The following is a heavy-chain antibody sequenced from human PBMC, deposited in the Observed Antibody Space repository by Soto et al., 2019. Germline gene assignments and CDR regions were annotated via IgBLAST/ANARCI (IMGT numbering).Heavy chain of an antibody. CDR3: AAESLLWFGGSSYYYGMDV. D-gene: IGHD3-10*01. Sequence: SVKVSCKASGFTFTSSAVQWVRQARGQRLEWIGWIVVGSGNTNYAQKFQERVTITRDMSTSTAYMELSSLRSEDTAVYYCAAESLLWFGGSSYYYGMDVWGQGTTVTVSS. CDR1: GFTFTSSA. V-gene: IGHV1-58*01. J-gene: IGHJ6*02. CDR2: IVVGSGNT.